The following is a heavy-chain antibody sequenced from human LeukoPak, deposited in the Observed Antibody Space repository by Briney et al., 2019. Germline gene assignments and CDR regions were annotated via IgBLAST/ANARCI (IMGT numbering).Heavy chain of an antibody. CDR3: ARARPPLVAPPDY. CDR2: IYYSGST. Sequence: SETLSLTCTVSGGSISSGGYYWSWIRQHPGKGLEWIGYIYYSGSTYYNPSLKSRVTISVDTSKNQFSLKLSSVTAADTAVYYCARARPPLVAPPDYWGQGTLVIVSS. D-gene: IGHD3-9*01. J-gene: IGHJ4*02. CDR1: GGSISSGGYY. V-gene: IGHV4-31*03.